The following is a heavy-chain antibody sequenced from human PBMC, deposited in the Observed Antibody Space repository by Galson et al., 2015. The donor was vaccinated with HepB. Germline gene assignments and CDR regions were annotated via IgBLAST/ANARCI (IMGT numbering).Heavy chain of an antibody. V-gene: IGHV1-69*13. CDR3: ARGSYYDSSGYYFYGWFDP. J-gene: IGHJ5*02. D-gene: IGHD3-22*01. CDR1: GGTFSSYA. CDR2: IIPIFGTA. Sequence: SVKVSCKASGGTFSSYAISWVRQAPGQGLEWMGGIIPIFGTANYAQKFQGRVTITADEPTSTAYMELSSLRSEDTAVYYCARGSYYDSSGYYFYGWFDPWGQGTLVTVSS.